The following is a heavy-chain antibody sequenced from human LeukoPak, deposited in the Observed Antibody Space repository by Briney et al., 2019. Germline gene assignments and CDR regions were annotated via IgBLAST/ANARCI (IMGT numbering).Heavy chain of an antibody. CDR3: ARCRVAAAANWFDP. CDR2: INHSGST. CDR1: GGSFSGYY. Sequence: SETLSLTCAVYGGSFSGYYWSWIRQPPGKGLEWIGEINHSGSTNYNPSLKSRVTISVDTSKNQFSLKLSSVTAADTAVYYCARCRVAAAANWFDPWGQGTLVTVSS. D-gene: IGHD6-13*01. J-gene: IGHJ5*02. V-gene: IGHV4-34*01.